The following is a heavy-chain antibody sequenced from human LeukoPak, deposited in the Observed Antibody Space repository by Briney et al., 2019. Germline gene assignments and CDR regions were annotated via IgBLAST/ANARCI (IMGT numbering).Heavy chain of an antibody. CDR3: VRTHSSGYYYFDS. Sequence: AESLRLSWAVSGFTFRSHWTHWVRQAPGKGMIWVSRIHGDESATYYGDSVTGRLTTVRDHAKNTLYLEMNSLRVGETAVYYCVRTHSSGYYYFDSWGQGTLVTVSS. J-gene: IGHJ4*02. CDR1: GFTFRSHW. CDR2: IHGDESAT. V-gene: IGHV3-74*01. D-gene: IGHD3-22*01.